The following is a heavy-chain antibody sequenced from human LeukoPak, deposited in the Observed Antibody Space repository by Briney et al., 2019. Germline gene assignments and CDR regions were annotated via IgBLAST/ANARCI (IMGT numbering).Heavy chain of an antibody. J-gene: IGHJ6*03. D-gene: IGHD6-13*01. CDR2: IYHSGST. V-gene: IGHV4-59*01. Sequence: SETLSLTCTVSGGSISSYYWSRIRQPPGKGLEWIGYIYHSGSTNYNPSLKSRVTISVDTSKNQFSLKLSSVTAADTAVYYCARTTEAHSWRTRYYDYYMDVWGKGTTVTVSS. CDR1: GGSISSYY. CDR3: ARTTEAHSWRTRYYDYYMDV.